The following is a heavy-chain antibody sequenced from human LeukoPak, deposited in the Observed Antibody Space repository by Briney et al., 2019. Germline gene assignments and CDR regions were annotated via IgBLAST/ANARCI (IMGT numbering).Heavy chain of an antibody. Sequence: SETLSLTCTVSGGSISSSSYYWGWIRQPPGKGLEWIGSIYYSGSTYYNPSLKSRVTMSVDTSKNQFSLKLRSVTAADTAVYYCARVGYYYYMDVWGKGTTVTVSS. J-gene: IGHJ6*03. CDR2: IYYSGST. CDR3: ARVGYYYYMDV. CDR1: GGSISSSSYY. V-gene: IGHV4-39*07.